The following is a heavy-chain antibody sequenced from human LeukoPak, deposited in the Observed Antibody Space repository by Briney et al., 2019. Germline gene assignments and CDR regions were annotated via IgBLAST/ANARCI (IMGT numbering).Heavy chain of an antibody. CDR3: ATERSSGYKYYYGMDV. J-gene: IGHJ6*02. CDR1: GYTLTELS. D-gene: IGHD3-22*01. V-gene: IGHV1-24*01. CDR2: FDPEDGET. Sequence: ASVKVSCKVSGYTLTELSMHWVRQAPGKGLEWMGGFDPEDGETVYAQKFQGRVTMTEDTSTDTAYMELSSLRSEDTAVYYCATERSSGYKYYYGMDVWGQGTTVTVSS.